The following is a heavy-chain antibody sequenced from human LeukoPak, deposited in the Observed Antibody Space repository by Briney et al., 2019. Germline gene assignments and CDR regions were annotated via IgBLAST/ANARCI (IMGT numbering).Heavy chain of an antibody. CDR2: ISAYNGYT. CDR1: GYTFTTYG. J-gene: IGHJ6*02. V-gene: IGHV1-18*01. Sequence: GASVKVSCKASGYTFTTYGISWVRQAPGRGLEGMGWISAYNGYTNYAQKVQGRVDMTTDTSTSTGYMELRSLITDDTAVYYCARFWTNTSLKHLDVWGQGTTVTVSS. D-gene: IGHD3/OR15-3a*01. CDR3: ARFWTNTSLKHLDV.